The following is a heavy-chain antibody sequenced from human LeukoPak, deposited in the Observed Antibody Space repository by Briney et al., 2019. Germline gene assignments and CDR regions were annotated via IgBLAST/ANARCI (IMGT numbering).Heavy chain of an antibody. Sequence: GGSLRLSCAASGFTVSSNYMSWVRQAPGKGLEWVSVIYSGGSTYYADSVKGRFTISRDNSKNTLYLQMDGLRAEDTAVYYCARVPQLDWGQGTLVTVSS. V-gene: IGHV3-66*01. CDR1: GFTVSSNY. D-gene: IGHD6-6*01. J-gene: IGHJ4*02. CDR3: ARVPQLD. CDR2: IYSGGST.